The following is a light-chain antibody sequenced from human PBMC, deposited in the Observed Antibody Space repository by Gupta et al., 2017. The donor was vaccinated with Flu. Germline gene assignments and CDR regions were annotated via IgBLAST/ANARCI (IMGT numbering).Light chain of an antibody. CDR2: RNN. CDR1: NSNIGSSY. V-gene: IGLV1-47*01. J-gene: IGLJ3*02. CDR3: GTWDDSMSGV. Sequence: QSVLTQPPSVSGTPGQRVTISCSGNNSNIGSSYVYWYQQLTGTAPKLLIYRNNQRPAGVPDRFSGSKSGTAASLAISGRRAEEEADYYCGTWDDSMSGVFGGGTKLTVL.